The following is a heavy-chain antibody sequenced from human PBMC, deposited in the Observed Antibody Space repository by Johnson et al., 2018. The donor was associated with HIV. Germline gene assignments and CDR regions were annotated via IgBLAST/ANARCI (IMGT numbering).Heavy chain of an antibody. J-gene: IGHJ3*02. D-gene: IGHD3-10*01. CDR3: AKEDYYGSGSYDAFDI. CDR1: GFTFSSYG. V-gene: IGHV3-30*02. Sequence: VQLVESGGGVVPPGGSLRLSCAASGFTFSSYGMHWVRQAPGKGLEWVAFIRYDGSNKYYADSVKGRFTISRDNSKNTLYLQMNSLRAEDTAVYYCAKEDYYGSGSYDAFDIWGQGTMVTVSS. CDR2: IRYDGSNK.